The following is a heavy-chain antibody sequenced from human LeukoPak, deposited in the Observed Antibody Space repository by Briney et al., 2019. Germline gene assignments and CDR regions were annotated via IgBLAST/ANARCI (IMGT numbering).Heavy chain of an antibody. CDR3: ARGSRFHPQNWFDP. V-gene: IGHV1-2*02. CDR2: VGPNTGGT. D-gene: IGHD3-10*01. J-gene: IGHJ5*02. CDR1: GYTFIDYY. Sequence: ASVKVSCKASGYTFIDYYIHWVRQAPGQGLEWMGWVGPNTGGTYYAPTFQGRVTMTSAASISTVYMELTSLTYDDTAVYYCARGSRFHPQNWFDPWGQGTLITVSS.